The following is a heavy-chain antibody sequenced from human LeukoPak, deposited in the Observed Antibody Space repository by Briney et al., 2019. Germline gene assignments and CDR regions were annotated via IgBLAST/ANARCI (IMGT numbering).Heavy chain of an antibody. V-gene: IGHV3-23*01. D-gene: IGHD3-22*01. CDR2: ISGSGGST. Sequence: PGGSLRLSCAASGFTFSSYAMSWVRQAPGKGLEWVSAISGSGGSTYYADSVKGRFTISRDNAKNSLYLQMSSLRAEDTAVYYCARSKRVYYDSSGYYSEHRLPLDYWGQGTLVTVSS. CDR1: GFTFSSYA. J-gene: IGHJ4*02. CDR3: ARSKRVYYDSSGYYSEHRLPLDY.